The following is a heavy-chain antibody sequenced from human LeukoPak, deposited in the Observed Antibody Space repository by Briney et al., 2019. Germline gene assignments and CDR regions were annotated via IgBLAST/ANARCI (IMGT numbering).Heavy chain of an antibody. D-gene: IGHD5-12*01. CDR2: INHSGST. J-gene: IGHJ6*04. Sequence: SETLSLTCAVYGGSFSGYYWSWIRQPPGKGLEWIGEINHSGSTNYNPSLKSRVTISVDTSKNQFSLKLSSATAADTAVYYCARGRKWLRLYYYYGMDVWGKGTTVTVSS. V-gene: IGHV4-34*01. CDR3: ARGRKWLRLYYYYGMDV. CDR1: GGSFSGYY.